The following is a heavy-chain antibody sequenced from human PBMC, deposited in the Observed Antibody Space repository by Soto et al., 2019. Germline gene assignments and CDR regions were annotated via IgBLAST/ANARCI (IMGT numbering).Heavy chain of an antibody. J-gene: IGHJ6*03. D-gene: IGHD2-2*01. Sequence: SVKVSCKASGFTFSSSALQWVRQARGQRLEWIGWIVVGTGNTNYAQKFQERVTITRDMSTSTAYMELNSLRSDDTAVYYCAARGSRDSYVDVWGKGTTVTVSS. CDR3: AARGSRDSYVDV. V-gene: IGHV1-58*01. CDR1: GFTFSSSA. CDR2: IVVGTGNT.